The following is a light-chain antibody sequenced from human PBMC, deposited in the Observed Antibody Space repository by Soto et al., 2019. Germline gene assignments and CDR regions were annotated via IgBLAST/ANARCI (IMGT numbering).Light chain of an antibody. CDR2: EVS. Sequence: QSALTQPASVSGSPGQSITIYCTGTSSDVGAYDYVSWYQQHPDKAPKLMIYEVSNRPSGVSNRFAGSKSVNTATLTISGLQADDEADYYCSSYTSSSTRVFGTGTKLTVL. CDR3: SSYTSSSTRV. V-gene: IGLV2-14*03. CDR1: SSDVGAYDY. J-gene: IGLJ1*01.